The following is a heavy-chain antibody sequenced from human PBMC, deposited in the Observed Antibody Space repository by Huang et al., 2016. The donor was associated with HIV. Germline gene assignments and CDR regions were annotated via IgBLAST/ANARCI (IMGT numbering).Heavy chain of an antibody. J-gene: IGHJ4*02. D-gene: IGHD4-17*01. V-gene: IGHV1-8*02. CDR3: ARSAYGDLDY. CDR2: MNPNTGNT. CDR1: GYTFTNND. Sequence: QVHLVQSGAEVKKPGASVTVSCKASGYTFTNNDINWVRQAPGRGLELMGWMNPNTGNTGYAQSFQGRVTMTRKTSITTAYMELTSLTSEDTAVYYCARSAYGDLDYWGLGTLVIVSS.